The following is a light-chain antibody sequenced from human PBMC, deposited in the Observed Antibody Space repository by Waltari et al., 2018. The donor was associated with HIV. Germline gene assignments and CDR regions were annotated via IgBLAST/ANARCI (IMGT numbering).Light chain of an antibody. V-gene: IGKV3D-20*01. J-gene: IGKJ2*01. CDR3: HQFGSSTSYT. CDR1: QTGSNNY. Sequence: ELVLTQSPATLSLSPGDRATLSCGASQTGSNNYLAGYEQKPGLAPRLLIYDASSRAAGGPDRFSGSGSGTDFTLTISRLEPEDFAVYYCHQFGSSTSYTFGQGTKLEIK. CDR2: DAS.